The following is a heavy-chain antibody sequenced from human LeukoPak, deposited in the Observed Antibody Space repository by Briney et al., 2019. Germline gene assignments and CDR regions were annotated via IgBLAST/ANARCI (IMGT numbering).Heavy chain of an antibody. CDR2: IYTSGST. V-gene: IGHV4-61*02. Sequence: SQTLSLTCTVSGGSISSGSYYWSWLRQPAGKGLEWIGRIYTSGSTNYNPSLKSRVTISVDTSKNQYSLKLSSVTAADTAVYYCARDEEYSDPHYYYGMDVWGQGTTVTVSS. J-gene: IGHJ6*02. CDR3: ARDEEYSDPHYYYGMDV. D-gene: IGHD1-26*01. CDR1: GGSISSGSYY.